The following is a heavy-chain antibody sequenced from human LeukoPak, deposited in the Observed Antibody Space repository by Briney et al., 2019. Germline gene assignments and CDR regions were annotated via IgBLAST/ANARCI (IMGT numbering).Heavy chain of an antibody. V-gene: IGHV7-4-1*02. D-gene: IGHD1-26*01. CDR3: ARGTPQSNSGRYPPLDY. Sequence: ASVKVSCKASGYTFTNYAMNWVRQAPGQELEWMGWINTNSGNPTYAQGFTGRFVFSLDTSVSTAYLQISSLKAEDTAVYYCARGTPQSNSGRYPPLDYWGQGTLVTVSS. CDR2: INTNSGNP. CDR1: GYTFTNYA. J-gene: IGHJ4*02.